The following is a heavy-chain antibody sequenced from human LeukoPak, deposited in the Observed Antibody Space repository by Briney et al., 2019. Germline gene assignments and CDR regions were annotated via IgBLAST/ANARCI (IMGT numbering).Heavy chain of an antibody. Sequence: GGPLRLSCAASGFTFTDYYVGWIREPPEKGLAWRSYISRRGSTIFYADSVKGRFTISRDNAQTPVDLQMNSLRTEDTAVYYCGRDVGLVGTKRSFDLWGQGTMVTVPS. D-gene: IGHD1-26*01. J-gene: IGHJ3*01. V-gene: IGHV3-11*01. CDR3: GRDVGLVGTKRSFDL. CDR2: ISRRGSTI. CDR1: GFTFTDYY.